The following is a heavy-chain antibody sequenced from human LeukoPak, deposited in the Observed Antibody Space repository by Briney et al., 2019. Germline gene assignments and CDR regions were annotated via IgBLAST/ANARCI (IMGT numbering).Heavy chain of an antibody. J-gene: IGHJ5*02. CDR1: GYTFTSYA. CDR3: ARDLRMALFDP. CDR2: IIPIFGTA. Sequence: EASVKVSCKASGYTFTSYAISWVRQAPGQGLEWMGGIIPIFGTANYAQKFQGRVTITADKSTSTAYMELSSLRSEDTAVYYCARDLRMALFDPWGQGTLVTVSS. V-gene: IGHV1-69*06. D-gene: IGHD5-24*01.